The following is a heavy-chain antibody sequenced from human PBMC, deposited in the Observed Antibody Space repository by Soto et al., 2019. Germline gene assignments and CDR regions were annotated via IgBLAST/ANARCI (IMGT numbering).Heavy chain of an antibody. J-gene: IGHJ6*03. CDR3: AKEGEIYDILTGPSYYYYYMDV. Sequence: GGSLRLSCAASGFTFDDYAMHWVRQAPGKGLEWVSGISWNSGSIGYADSVKGRFTISRDNAKNSLYLQMNSLRAEDTALYYCAKEGEIYDILTGPSYYYYYMDVWGKGTTVTVSS. CDR1: GFTFDDYA. CDR2: ISWNSGSI. V-gene: IGHV3-9*01. D-gene: IGHD3-9*01.